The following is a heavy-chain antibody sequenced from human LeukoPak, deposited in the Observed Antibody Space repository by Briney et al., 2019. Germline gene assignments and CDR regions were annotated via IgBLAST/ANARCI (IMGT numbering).Heavy chain of an antibody. CDR2: FDPEDGET. J-gene: IGHJ4*02. CDR1: GYTLTELS. CDR3: ASRSGYSSSWYSLD. Sequence: GASVKVSCKVSGYTLTELSMHWVRQAPGKGLEWMGGFDPEDGETIYAQKFQGRVTMTEDTSTDTAYMELSSLRSEDTAVYYCASRSGYSSSWYSLDWGQGTLVTVSS. D-gene: IGHD6-13*01. V-gene: IGHV1-24*01.